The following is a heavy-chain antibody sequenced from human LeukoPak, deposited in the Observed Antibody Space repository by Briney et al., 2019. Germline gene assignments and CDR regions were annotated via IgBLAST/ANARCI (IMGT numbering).Heavy chain of an antibody. CDR3: ASIYYYDSAPIDP. CDR1: GGSISSGSYY. J-gene: IGHJ5*02. Sequence: SETLCLTCTVSGGSISSGSYYWSWIRQPAGKGLEWIGRIYTSGSTNYNPSLKSRVTISVDTSKNQFSLKLSSVTAADTAVYYCASIYYYDSAPIDPWGQGTLVTVSS. D-gene: IGHD3-22*01. CDR2: IYTSGST. V-gene: IGHV4-61*02.